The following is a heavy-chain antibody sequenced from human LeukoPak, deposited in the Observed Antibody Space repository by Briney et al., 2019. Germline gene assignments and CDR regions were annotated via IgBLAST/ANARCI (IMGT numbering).Heavy chain of an antibody. CDR1: GGYFKGYY. D-gene: IGHD2-2*01. CDR3: ARLWSLDCSSTSCPD. V-gene: IGHV4-34*01. Sequence: SRTWASNGGYFKGYYWGWLRHPPKKGLEWIGEINHSGSTNYNPSLKSRVTISVDTSKNQFSLKLSSVTAADTAVYYCARLWSLDCSSTSCPDWGQGTLVTVSS. CDR2: INHSGST. J-gene: IGHJ4*02.